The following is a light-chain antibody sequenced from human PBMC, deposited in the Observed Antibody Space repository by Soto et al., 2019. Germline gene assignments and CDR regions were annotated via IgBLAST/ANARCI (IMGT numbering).Light chain of an antibody. V-gene: IGLV1-40*01. CDR2: XXX. CDR1: SSNIGAAYA. J-gene: IGLJ1*01. CDR3: RSYDSSLSGYV. Sequence: SLAVSLGERVTISSTRSSSNIGAAYAVDWHQQLPXXXXXXXXXXXXXLPSGVPVRFSGSQAGTSASLDIIRLRSEVEADYYLRSYDSSLSGYVFGTGIKVTVL.